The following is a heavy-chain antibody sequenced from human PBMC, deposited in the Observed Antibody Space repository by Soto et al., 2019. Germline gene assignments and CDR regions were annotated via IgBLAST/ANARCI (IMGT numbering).Heavy chain of an antibody. CDR2: IFYSGGT. CDR3: ARQASGYYYGWFDP. V-gene: IGHV4-39*01. D-gene: IGHD3-22*01. CDR1: GGSILDSTYY. Sequence: SETLSLTCTVSGGSILDSTYYWAWIHQSPGKGLEWIGTIFYSGGTFYTPSLKSRVTMSVDTSNNQFSLKLSSVTAADTAVYYCARQASGYYYGWFDPWGQGTLVTVSS. J-gene: IGHJ5*02.